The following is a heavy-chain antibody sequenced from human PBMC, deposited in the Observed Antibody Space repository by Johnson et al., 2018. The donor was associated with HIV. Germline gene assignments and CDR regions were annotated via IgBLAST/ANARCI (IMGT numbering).Heavy chain of an antibody. CDR3: AGGYGSGSGYAFDI. V-gene: IGHV3-9*01. CDR2: ISWNSGSTI. CDR1: GFTFDDYA. J-gene: IGHJ3*02. D-gene: IGHD3-10*01. Sequence: VQLVESGGGLVQPGRSLRLSCAASGFTFDDYAMHWVRQAPGKGLEWVSGISWNSGSTIYYADSVKGRFTISRDNAKNSLYLQMNSLRAEDTAVYYCAGGYGSGSGYAFDIWGQGTMVTVSS.